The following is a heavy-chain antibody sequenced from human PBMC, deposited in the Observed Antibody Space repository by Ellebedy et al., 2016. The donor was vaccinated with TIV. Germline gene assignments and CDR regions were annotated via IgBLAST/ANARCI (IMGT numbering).Heavy chain of an antibody. CDR1: GFRFSSYW. CDR2: IKQDGSER. J-gene: IGHJ4*02. D-gene: IGHD2-15*01. V-gene: IGHV3-7*01. Sequence: GESLKISCAASGFRFSSYWMSWVRQAPGKGLEWVASIKQDGSERPYVDSVKGRFTISRDNAQDTLFLQMNSLRAEDTAVYFCSRGWSTPDSWGQGTLVIVSS. CDR3: SRGWSTPDS.